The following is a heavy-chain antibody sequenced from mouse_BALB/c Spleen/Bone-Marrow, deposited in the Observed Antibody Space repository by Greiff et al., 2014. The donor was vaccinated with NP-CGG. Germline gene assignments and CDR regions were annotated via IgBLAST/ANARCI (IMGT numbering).Heavy chain of an antibody. CDR2: IWSGGST. V-gene: IGHV2-2*02. Sequence: VQLQESGPGLVQPSQSLSITCTVSGFSLTTYGVHWVRQSSGKGLEWLGVIWSGGSTDYNAAFISRLSISKDNSKSQVFFKMNSLQANDTAIYYCARNHRGYYFDYWGQGTTLTVSS. CDR1: GFSLTTYG. D-gene: IGHD3-1*01. J-gene: IGHJ2*01. CDR3: ARNHRGYYFDY.